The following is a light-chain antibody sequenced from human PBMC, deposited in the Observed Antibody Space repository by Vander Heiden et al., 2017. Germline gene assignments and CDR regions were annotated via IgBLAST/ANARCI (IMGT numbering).Light chain of an antibody. J-gene: IGKJ4*01. CDR1: QSISNY. Sequence: DIQMTQSPSSLSASVGDRVTIACRASQSISNYLNWYQQKPGKAPKLLIYGASSLQSGVPSRFSGSGSGTDFTLTITSLQLEDFATYYCQQSYSTPFTFGGGTKVEIK. V-gene: IGKV1-39*01. CDR3: QQSYSTPFT. CDR2: GAS.